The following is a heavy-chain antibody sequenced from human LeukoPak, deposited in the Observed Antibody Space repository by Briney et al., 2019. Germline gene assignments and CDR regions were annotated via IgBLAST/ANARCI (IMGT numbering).Heavy chain of an antibody. CDR2: IYYSGST. Sequence: SETLSLTCTVSGGSISSYYWSWIRQPPGKGLEWLGYIYYSGSTNYNPSLKSRVTISVDTSKNQFSLKLSSVTAADTAVYYCARDHRDFVYWGQGTLVTVSS. CDR3: ARDHRDFVY. J-gene: IGHJ4*02. V-gene: IGHV4-59*01. CDR1: GGSISSYY.